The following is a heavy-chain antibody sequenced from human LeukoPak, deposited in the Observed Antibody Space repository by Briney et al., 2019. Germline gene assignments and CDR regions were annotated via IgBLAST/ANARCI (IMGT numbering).Heavy chain of an antibody. D-gene: IGHD1-26*01. V-gene: IGHV4-34*01. CDR2: INHSGST. CDR1: GGSFSGYY. Sequence: PSETLSLTCAVYGGSFSGYYWSWIRQPPGKGLEWIGEINHSGSTNYNPSLKSRVTISVDTSKNQFSLKLSSVTAADTAVYYCARRMGATILYYYYYMDVWGKGTTVTISS. CDR3: ARRMGATILYYYYYMDV. J-gene: IGHJ6*03.